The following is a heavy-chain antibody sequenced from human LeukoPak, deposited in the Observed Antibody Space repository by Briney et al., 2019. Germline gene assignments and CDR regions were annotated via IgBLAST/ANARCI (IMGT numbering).Heavy chain of an antibody. V-gene: IGHV3-30*03. CDR3: AREVRAYGGYSQSDY. CDR1: GFTFSSYG. D-gene: IGHD5-12*01. Sequence: GGSLRLSCAASGFTFSSYGMHWVRQAPGKGLEWVAVISYDGSNKYYADSVKGRFTISRDNSKNTLYLQMNTLRVEDTAVYYCAREVRAYGGYSQSDYWGQGTLVTVSS. J-gene: IGHJ4*02. CDR2: ISYDGSNK.